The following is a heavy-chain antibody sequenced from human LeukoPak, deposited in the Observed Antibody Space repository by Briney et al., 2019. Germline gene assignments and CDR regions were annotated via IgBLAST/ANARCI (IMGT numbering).Heavy chain of an antibody. J-gene: IGHJ4*02. V-gene: IGHV4-38-2*02. D-gene: IGHD3-10*01. CDR2: IYHSGST. Sequence: SETLSLTCTVSGGSISSGYYWGWIRQPPGKGLEWIGSIYHSGSTYYNPSLKSRVTISVDTSKNQFSLKLSSVTAADTAVYYCARGSGSFDYWGQGTLVTVSS. CDR3: ARGSGSFDY. CDR1: GGSISSGYY.